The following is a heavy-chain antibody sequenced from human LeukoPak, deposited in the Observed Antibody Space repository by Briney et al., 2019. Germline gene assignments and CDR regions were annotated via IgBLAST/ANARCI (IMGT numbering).Heavy chain of an antibody. CDR1: GFTFSSYG. V-gene: IGHV3-30*02. CDR2: IRYDGSNK. CDR3: AKDDHSGPRSSTPHFDY. D-gene: IGHD7-27*01. J-gene: IGHJ4*02. Sequence: GGSLRLSCAASGFTFSSYGMHWVRQAPGKGLEWVAFIRYDGSNKYYADSVKGRFTISRDNSKNTLYLQMNSLRAEDTAVYYCAKDDHSGPRSSTPHFDYWGQGTLVTVSS.